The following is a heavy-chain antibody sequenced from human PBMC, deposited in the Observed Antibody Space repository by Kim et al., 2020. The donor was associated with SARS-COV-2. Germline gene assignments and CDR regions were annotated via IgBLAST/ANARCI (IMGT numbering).Heavy chain of an antibody. Sequence: GGSLRLSCAASGFSFSDYGMQWVRQAPDKRLEWLGVISYDAKVTHYAQSVRGRFTISRDNFKNTLYLQMNSLGAEDTAVYYCAKEPQMYYSGWFFESWGQGTLVTVSS. CDR1: GFSFSDYG. D-gene: IGHD6-19*01. J-gene: IGHJ5*01. V-gene: IGHV3-30*12. CDR2: ISYDAKVT. CDR3: AKEPQMYYSGWFFES.